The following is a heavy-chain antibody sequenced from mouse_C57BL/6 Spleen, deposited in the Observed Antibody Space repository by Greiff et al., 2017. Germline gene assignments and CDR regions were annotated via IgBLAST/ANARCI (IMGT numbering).Heavy chain of an antibody. CDR2: IWSDGST. Sequence: VKVVESGPGLVAPSQSLSITCTVSGFSLTSYGVHWVRQPPGKGLEWLVVIWSDGSTTYNSALKSRLSISKDNSKSQVFLKMNSLQTDDTAMYYCARHWDYDNYDYAMDYWGQGTSVTVSS. CDR3: ARHWDYDNYDYAMDY. V-gene: IGHV2-6-1*01. CDR1: GFSLTSYG. J-gene: IGHJ4*01. D-gene: IGHD2-1*01.